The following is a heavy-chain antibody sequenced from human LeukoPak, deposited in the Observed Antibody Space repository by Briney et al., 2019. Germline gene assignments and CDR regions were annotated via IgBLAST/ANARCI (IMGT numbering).Heavy chain of an antibody. J-gene: IGHJ4*02. V-gene: IGHV1-2*02. CDR1: GYTFTGYY. Sequence: VSVKVSCKASGYTFTGYYMHWVRQAPGQGLEWMGWINPNSGGTNYAQKFQGRVTMTRDTSISTAYMELSRLRSDDTAVYYCAISLYVWGSYRYTGPFDYWGQGTLVTVSS. CDR2: INPNSGGT. D-gene: IGHD3-16*02. CDR3: AISLYVWGSYRYTGPFDY.